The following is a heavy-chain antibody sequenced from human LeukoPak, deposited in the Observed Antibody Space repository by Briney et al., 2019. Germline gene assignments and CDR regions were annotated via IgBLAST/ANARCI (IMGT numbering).Heavy chain of an antibody. J-gene: IGHJ4*02. V-gene: IGHV2-5*02. CDR1: GSSLSTSGVG. CDR2: IFWDDVK. D-gene: IGHD4-17*01. Sequence: SGPTLVKPTQTLTLTCTFSGSSLSTSGVGVAWIRQPPGKALEWLALIFWDDVKHYSPSLKSRLTITKDTSKNQVVLTMTNMDPVDTATYYCAHYTTVTPFDYWGQGTLVTVSS. CDR3: AHYTTVTPFDY.